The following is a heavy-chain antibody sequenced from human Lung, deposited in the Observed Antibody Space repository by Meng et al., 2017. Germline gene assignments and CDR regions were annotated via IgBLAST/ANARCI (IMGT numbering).Heavy chain of an antibody. Sequence: AQLVQPGAEVKKPGASVKVSCKASRYTFTSYYRHWVRQAPGQGLEWMGIIDPSGGSTDYAQKFQGRVTVTGDTSTSTVYMDLSSLRSEDTAVYYCTISDYGNFDYWGQGTLVTVSS. CDR1: RYTFTSYY. J-gene: IGHJ4*02. D-gene: IGHD4-17*01. V-gene: IGHV1-46*03. CDR3: TISDYGNFDY. CDR2: IDPSGGST.